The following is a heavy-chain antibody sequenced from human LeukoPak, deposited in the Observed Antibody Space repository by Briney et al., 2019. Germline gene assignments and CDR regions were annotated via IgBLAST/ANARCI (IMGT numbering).Heavy chain of an antibody. V-gene: IGHV1-3*04. D-gene: IGHD4-23*01. CDR3: ARSAVELDY. J-gene: IGHJ4*02. CDR2: INTGNGNT. Sequence: ASVKVSCKASGYTFTSYAMHWVRQAPGQRLEWMGWINTGNGNTKYSQKFQGRVTFTKDTSASTASMELSSLRSEDTAMYYCARSAVELDYWGQGTLVTVSS. CDR1: GYTFTSYA.